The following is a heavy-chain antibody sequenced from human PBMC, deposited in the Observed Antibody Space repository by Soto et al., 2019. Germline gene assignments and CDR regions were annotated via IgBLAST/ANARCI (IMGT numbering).Heavy chain of an antibody. J-gene: IGHJ5*02. D-gene: IGHD3-22*01. Sequence: SETLSLTCAVYGGSFSGYYWSWIRQPPGKGLEWIGEINHSGSTNYNPSLKSRVTISVDTPKNQFSLKLSSVTAADTAVYYCARQASGYYYGWFDPWGQGTLVTVSS. V-gene: IGHV4-34*01. CDR2: INHSGST. CDR3: ARQASGYYYGWFDP. CDR1: GGSFSGYY.